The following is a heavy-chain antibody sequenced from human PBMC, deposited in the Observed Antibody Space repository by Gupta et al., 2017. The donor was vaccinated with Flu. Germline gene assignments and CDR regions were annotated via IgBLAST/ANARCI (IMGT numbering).Heavy chain of an antibody. D-gene: IGHD3-22*01. CDR2: IYSGGST. V-gene: IGHV3-53*02. Sequence: EVQPVETGGGLIQPGGSLRLSCAASGFTVSSNYMSWVRQAPGKGLEWVSVIYSGGSTYYADSVKGRFTISRDNSKNTLYLQMNSLRAEDTAVYYCARHDHYYDSSGYYSDWGQGTLVTVSS. J-gene: IGHJ4*02. CDR3: ARHDHYYDSSGYYSD. CDR1: GFTVSSNY.